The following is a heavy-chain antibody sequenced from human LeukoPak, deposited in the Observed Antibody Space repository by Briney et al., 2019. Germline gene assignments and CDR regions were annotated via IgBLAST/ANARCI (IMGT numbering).Heavy chain of an antibody. J-gene: IGHJ4*02. CDR1: GGSISSNY. CDR2: IYRSGST. D-gene: IGHD3-22*01. Sequence: ASETLSLTCSVSGGSISSNYWSWIRQPPGKGLEWIGYIYRSGSTYYNPSLKSRVTISVDRSKNQFSLKLSSVTAADTAVYYCASVYDSSGYYYDYWGQGTLVTVSS. CDR3: ASVYDSSGYYYDY. V-gene: IGHV4-4*09.